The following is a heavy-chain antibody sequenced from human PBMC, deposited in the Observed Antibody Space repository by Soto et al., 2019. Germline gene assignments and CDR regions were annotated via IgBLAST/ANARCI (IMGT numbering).Heavy chain of an antibody. CDR3: ARDPGGTDFAEWTYYFDY. V-gene: IGHV3-30-3*01. CDR1: GFTFSSYA. CDR2: ISYDGSNK. D-gene: IGHD3-3*01. Sequence: QVQLVESRGGVVQPGRSLRLSCAASGFTFSSYAMHWVRQAPGKGLEWVAVISYDGSNKYYADSVKGRFTISRDNSKNTLYLQMNGLRAEDTAVYYCARDPGGTDFAEWTYYFDYWGQGTLVTVSS. J-gene: IGHJ4*02.